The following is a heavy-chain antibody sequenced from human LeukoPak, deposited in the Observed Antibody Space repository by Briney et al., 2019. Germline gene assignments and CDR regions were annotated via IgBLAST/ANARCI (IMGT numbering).Heavy chain of an antibody. J-gene: IGHJ6*03. CDR2: ISGSGGST. D-gene: IGHD5-18*01. CDR3: AKEREWGIQLSYYYMDV. V-gene: IGHV3-23*01. CDR1: GFTFSRYA. Sequence: GGSLRLSCAASGFTFSRYAMSWVRQAPGKGLEWVSAISGSGGSTFYADSVKGRFTISRDNSKNTLYLQMNSLRAEDTAVYYCAKEREWGIQLSYYYMDVWGKGTTVTVFS.